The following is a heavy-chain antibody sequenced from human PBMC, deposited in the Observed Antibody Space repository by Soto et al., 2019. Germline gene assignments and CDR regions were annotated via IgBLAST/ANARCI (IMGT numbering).Heavy chain of an antibody. V-gene: IGHV3-64*04. CDR3: AKRSSSSTFDY. Sequence: GGALRPSCAASGFTFSSYAMHWVRQAPGKGLEYVSAISSNGGSTYYADSVKGRFTISRDNSKNTLYLQMNSLRAEDTAVYYCAKRSSSSTFDYWGQGTLVTVSS. CDR2: ISSNGGST. D-gene: IGHD6-6*01. J-gene: IGHJ4*02. CDR1: GFTFSSYA.